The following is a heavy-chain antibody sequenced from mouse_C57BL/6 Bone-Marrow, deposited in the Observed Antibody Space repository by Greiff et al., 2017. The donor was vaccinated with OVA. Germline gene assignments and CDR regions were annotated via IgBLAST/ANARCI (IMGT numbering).Heavy chain of an antibody. CDR3: ARLRYYGSSPAMDY. J-gene: IGHJ4*01. Sequence: EVKLVESGGGLVQPGESLKLSCESNEYEFPSHDMSWVRKTPEKRLELVAAINSDGGSTYYPDTMESRFIISRDNTKKTLFLQMSSLRSEDTALYYCARLRYYGSSPAMDYWGQGTSVTVSS. CDR2: INSDGGST. CDR1: EYEFPSHD. V-gene: IGHV5-2*01. D-gene: IGHD1-1*01.